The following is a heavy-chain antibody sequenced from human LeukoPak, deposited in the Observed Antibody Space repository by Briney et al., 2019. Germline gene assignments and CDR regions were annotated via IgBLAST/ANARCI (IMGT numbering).Heavy chain of an antibody. V-gene: IGHV3-30*02. CDR1: GFTFSTYG. J-gene: IGHJ4*02. Sequence: GGSLILSCAASGFTFSTYGMHWVRQAPGKGLEWVTFIWYDGSNKYYADSVKGRFTISRDNSKNTLSLQMNSLRAEDTAVYYCAKDLPPNYFDYWGQGTLVTVSS. D-gene: IGHD5/OR15-5a*01. CDR3: AKDLPPNYFDY. CDR2: IWYDGSNK.